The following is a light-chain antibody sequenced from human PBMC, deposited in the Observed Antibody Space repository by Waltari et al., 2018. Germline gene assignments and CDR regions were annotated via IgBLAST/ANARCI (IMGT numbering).Light chain of an antibody. CDR2: KVS. V-gene: IGKV2-30*01. CDR3: MQGTHWPPMYS. CDR1: QSLVYSYANTY. Sequence: DVVMTQSPLSLPVTLGQPASISCKSSQSLVYSYANTYLNWLHQRPGQSPRRLIYKVSDRDSGVPDRFSGSGSGTNFTLKISRVEAEDVGTYYCMQGTHWPPMYSFGQGTKLVIK. J-gene: IGKJ2*03.